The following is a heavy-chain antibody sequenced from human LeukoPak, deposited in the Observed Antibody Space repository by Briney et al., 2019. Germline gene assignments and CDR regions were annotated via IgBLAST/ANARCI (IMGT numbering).Heavy chain of an antibody. D-gene: IGHD4-17*01. CDR3: ARHYGDYVNAKDAFDI. CDR2: IYTSGGT. V-gene: IGHV4-4*07. J-gene: IGHJ3*02. CDR1: GGSISNYY. Sequence: SETLSLTCTVSGGSISNYYWSWIRQPAGKGLEWIGLIYTSGGTNYNPSLKSRVTMSVDTSKNQFSLKLSSVTAADTAVYYCARHYGDYVNAKDAFDIWGQGTMVTVSS.